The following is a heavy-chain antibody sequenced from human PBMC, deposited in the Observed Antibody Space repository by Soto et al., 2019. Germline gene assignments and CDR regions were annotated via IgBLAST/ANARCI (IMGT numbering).Heavy chain of an antibody. CDR1: GFTFSSYG. D-gene: IGHD5-18*01. CDR2: IWYDGSNK. CDR3: ARGTYEYSYGSPHFDY. V-gene: IGHV3-33*01. J-gene: IGHJ4*02. Sequence: QVQLVESGGGVVQPGRSLRLSCAASGFTFSSYGMHWVRQAPGKGLEWVAVIWYDGSNKYYADSVKGRFTISRDNSKNPLDLQKNSLRAEDTAVYYCARGTYEYSYGSPHFDYWGQGTLVTVSS.